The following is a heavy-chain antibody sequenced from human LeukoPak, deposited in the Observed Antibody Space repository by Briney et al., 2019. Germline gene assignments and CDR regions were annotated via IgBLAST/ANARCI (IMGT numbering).Heavy chain of an antibody. CDR3: AREGNYDILTGLDAFDI. CDR1: GGSISSYY. CDR2: IYNRGST. D-gene: IGHD3-9*01. V-gene: IGHV4-59*01. Sequence: SETLSLTCTVSGGSISSYYWSWIRQPPRKGLEWIGYIYNRGSTNYNPPLKSRVTISVDTSKNQFSLKLSSVTAADTAVYYCAREGNYDILTGLDAFDIWGQGTMVTVSS. J-gene: IGHJ3*02.